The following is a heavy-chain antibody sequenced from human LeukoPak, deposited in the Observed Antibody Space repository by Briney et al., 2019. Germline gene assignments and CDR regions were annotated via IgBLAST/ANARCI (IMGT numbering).Heavy chain of an antibody. CDR3: ARELLRRFDY. D-gene: IGHD2-21*01. Sequence: GGSLRLSCVASGFTFNSYGMHWVRQAPGKGLEWVSVIYSGGSTYYADSVKGRFTISRDNSKDTLYLQMNSLRAEDTAVYYCARELLRRFDYWGQGTLVTVSS. V-gene: IGHV3-66*01. CDR2: IYSGGST. CDR1: GFTFNSYG. J-gene: IGHJ4*02.